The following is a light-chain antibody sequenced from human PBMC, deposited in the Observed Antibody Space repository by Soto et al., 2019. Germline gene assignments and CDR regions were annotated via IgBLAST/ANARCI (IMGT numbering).Light chain of an antibody. V-gene: IGKV3-20*01. CDR2: GTS. CDR3: QLFGSSPAEYT. Sequence: DIVLTQSPGTLSLSPGERATLSCRASQSVSSKYLAWYRQKPGQAPRLLIYGTSSRATGIPDRYSGTGSGTDFTLTISRLEPEDFAVYYCQLFGSSPAEYTFGQGTKLEIK. J-gene: IGKJ2*01. CDR1: QSVSSKY.